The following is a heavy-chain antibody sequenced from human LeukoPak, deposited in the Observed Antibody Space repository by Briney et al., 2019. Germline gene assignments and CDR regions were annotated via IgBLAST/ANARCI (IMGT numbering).Heavy chain of an antibody. CDR2: IYYSGST. J-gene: IGHJ4*02. V-gene: IGHV4-31*03. CDR1: GGSISSGGYY. D-gene: IGHD6-13*01. Sequence: SETLSLTCTVSGGSISSGGYYWSWIRQHPGKGLEWIGYIYYSGSTYYNPSLKSRVTISVDTSKNQFSLKLSSVTAADTAVYYCARGAARPPGSSWYQRYYFDYWGQGTLVTVSS. CDR3: ARGAARPPGSSWYQRYYFDY.